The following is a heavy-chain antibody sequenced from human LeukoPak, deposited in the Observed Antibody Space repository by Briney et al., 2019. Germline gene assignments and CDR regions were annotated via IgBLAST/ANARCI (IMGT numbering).Heavy chain of an antibody. J-gene: IGHJ4*02. CDR3: ARGFYGDYLDY. V-gene: IGHV3-7*01. D-gene: IGHD4-17*01. CDR2: IKQDGSEK. Sequence: PGGSLRLSCAASGFTFSSYWMSWVRRAPGKGLEWVANIKQDGSEKYYVDSVKGRFTISRDNAKNSLYLQMNSLRAEDTAVYYCARGFYGDYLDYWGQGTLVTVSS. CDR1: GFTFSSYW.